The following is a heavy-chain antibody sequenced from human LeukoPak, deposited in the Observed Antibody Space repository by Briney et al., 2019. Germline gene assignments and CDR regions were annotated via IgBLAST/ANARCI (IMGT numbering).Heavy chain of an antibody. J-gene: IGHJ3*02. CDR3: ARYFYDSSGSSSDAYDI. CDR2: INPNSGDT. CDR1: GYTITGYY. D-gene: IGHD3-22*01. V-gene: IGHV1-2*02. Sequence: VASVKVSCKASGYTITGYYIHWVRQAPGQGLEWMGWINPNSGDTNYAQKFQGRVTMTRDTSINTAFMELSRLRSDDSAVYYCARYFYDSSGSSSDAYDIWGQGTMVTVSS.